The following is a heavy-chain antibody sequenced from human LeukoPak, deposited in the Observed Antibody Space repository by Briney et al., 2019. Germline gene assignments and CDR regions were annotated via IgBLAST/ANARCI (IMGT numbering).Heavy chain of an antibody. J-gene: IGHJ6*02. D-gene: IGHD2-8*01. CDR1: GFTVSSNY. CDR3: AREAVSDIVLMGPSNYYYYYGMDA. V-gene: IGHV3-53*01. Sequence: GGSLRLSCAASGFTVSSNYMSWVRQAPGKGLEWVSVIYSGGSTYYADSVKGRFTISRDNSKNTLYLQMNSPRAEDTAVYYCAREAVSDIVLMGPSNYYYYYGMDAWGQGTTVTVSS. CDR2: IYSGGST.